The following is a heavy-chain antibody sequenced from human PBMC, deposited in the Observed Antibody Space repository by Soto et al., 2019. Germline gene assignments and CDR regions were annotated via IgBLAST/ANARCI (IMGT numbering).Heavy chain of an antibody. CDR1: GFTFSSYS. Sequence: EVQLVESGGGLVKPGGSLRLSCAASGFTFSSYSMNWVRQAPGKGLEWVSSISSSSSYIYYADSVKGRFTISRDNAKNSLYLQMNSLRAEDTAVYYCARDGGTDYYYGMDVWGQGTTVTVSS. CDR3: ARDGGTDYYYGMDV. V-gene: IGHV3-21*01. J-gene: IGHJ6*02. D-gene: IGHD1-1*01. CDR2: ISSSSSYI.